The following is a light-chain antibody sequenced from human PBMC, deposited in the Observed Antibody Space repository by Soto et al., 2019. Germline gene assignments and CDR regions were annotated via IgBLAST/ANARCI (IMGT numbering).Light chain of an antibody. V-gene: IGLV2-14*01. CDR1: SSDVGGNTY. J-gene: IGLJ2*01. CDR2: DVR. Sequence: QSVLTQPASVSGSPGQSVTISCTGASSDVGGNTYVSWYQQHPGKAPKLMIYDVRNRPSGVSNRFSGSKSGNTASLTISGLQAEDEADYYCSSYISSSTLLFGGGTMLTVL. CDR3: SSYISSSTLL.